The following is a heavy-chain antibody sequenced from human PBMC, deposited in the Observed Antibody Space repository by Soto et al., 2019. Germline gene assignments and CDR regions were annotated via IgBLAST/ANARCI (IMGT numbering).Heavy chain of an antibody. D-gene: IGHD2-2*03. CDR3: ARDNWITRYFFDY. CDR2: IIPIFGTA. CDR1: GGTFSSYA. V-gene: IGHV1-69*13. Sequence: SVKVSCKASGGTFSSYAISWVRQAPGQGLEWMGGIIPIFGTANYAQKFQGRVTITADESTSTAYMELSSLRSEDTAVYYCARDNWITRYFFDYWGQGTPVTVSS. J-gene: IGHJ4*02.